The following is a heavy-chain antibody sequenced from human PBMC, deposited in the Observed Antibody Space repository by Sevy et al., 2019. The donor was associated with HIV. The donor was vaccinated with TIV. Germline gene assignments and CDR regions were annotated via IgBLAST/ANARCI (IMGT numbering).Heavy chain of an antibody. CDR2: ISSSSNYI. J-gene: IGHJ4*02. CDR1: GFTFSNYR. CDR3: ARGSAILLATIRDGFDY. D-gene: IGHD2-2*02. Sequence: GGSLRLSCAASGFTFSNYRMNWVRQAPGKGLEWGSSISSSSNYIYYADSVKGRFTISRDNAKNSLYLQMNSLRAEDTAVYYCARGSAILLATIRDGFDYWGQGTLVAVSS. V-gene: IGHV3-21*01.